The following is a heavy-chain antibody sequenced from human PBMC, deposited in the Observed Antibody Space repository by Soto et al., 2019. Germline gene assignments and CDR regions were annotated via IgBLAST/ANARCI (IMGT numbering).Heavy chain of an antibody. Sequence: QVQLVESGGGVVQPGRSLRLSCAASGFTFNNYAMHWVRQAPGKGLEWVAGILYDGSNKYYAGSVKGRFTISRDNSKNTGSLQMNSLRPEDTAVYYCVREDTGSFDYWGQGTLVTVSS. CDR3: VREDTGSFDY. J-gene: IGHJ4*02. D-gene: IGHD2-8*02. V-gene: IGHV3-30-3*01. CDR1: GFTFNNYA. CDR2: ILYDGSNK.